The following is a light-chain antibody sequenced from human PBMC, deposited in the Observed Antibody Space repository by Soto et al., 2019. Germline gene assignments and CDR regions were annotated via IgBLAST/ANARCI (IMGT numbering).Light chain of an antibody. CDR1: QGISSA. Sequence: AIQLTQSPSSLSASVGDRVTITCRASQGISSALAWYQQKPGKAPKLLIYDASSLESGVTSRFSGSGSGTDFTLTISSLQPEDFATYYCQQFNSYPMYTFGQGTKLEIK. CDR2: DAS. J-gene: IGKJ2*01. V-gene: IGKV1-13*02. CDR3: QQFNSYPMYT.